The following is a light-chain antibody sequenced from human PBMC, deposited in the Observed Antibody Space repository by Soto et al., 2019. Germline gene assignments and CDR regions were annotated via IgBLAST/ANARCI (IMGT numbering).Light chain of an antibody. V-gene: IGLV2-14*01. CDR2: DVT. CDR3: SSYTTSSTWV. Sequence: QSALPQPASVSGSPGQSSTISCTGTSSDVGGYNYVSWYQQHPGKAPKLMIYDVTNRPSGVSSRFSGSKSGNTASLTISGLQAEDEADNYCSSYTTSSTWVFGGGTKLTVL. CDR1: SSDVGGYNY. J-gene: IGLJ3*02.